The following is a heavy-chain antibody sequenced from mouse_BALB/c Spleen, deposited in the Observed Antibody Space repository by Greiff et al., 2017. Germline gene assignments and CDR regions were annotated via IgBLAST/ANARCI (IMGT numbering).Heavy chain of an antibody. CDR3: ARDGNYSYYAMDY. J-gene: IGHJ4*01. CDR2: IWGDGST. CDR1: GFSLTGYG. V-gene: IGHV2-6-7*01. D-gene: IGHD2-1*01. Sequence: VHLVESGPGLVAPSQSLSITCTVSGFSLTGYGVNWVRQPPGKGLEWLGMIWGDGSTDYNSALKSRLSISKDNSKSQVFLKMNSLQTDDTARYYCARDGNYSYYAMDYWGQGTSVTVSS.